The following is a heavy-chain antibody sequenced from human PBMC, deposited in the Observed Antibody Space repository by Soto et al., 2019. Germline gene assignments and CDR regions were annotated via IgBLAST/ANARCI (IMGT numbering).Heavy chain of an antibody. CDR1: GFTFSSYW. J-gene: IGHJ3*02. Sequence: EVQLVESGGGLVQPGGSLRLSCAASGFTFSSYWMHWVRQAPGKGLVWVSRINSDGSGTSYADSVKGRFTISRDNAKNTVYLQMNSLRAEDTAVDYWARTAMVRVGAFDIWGQGTMVTVSS. CDR2: INSDGSGT. V-gene: IGHV3-74*01. D-gene: IGHD5-18*01. CDR3: ARTAMVRVGAFDI.